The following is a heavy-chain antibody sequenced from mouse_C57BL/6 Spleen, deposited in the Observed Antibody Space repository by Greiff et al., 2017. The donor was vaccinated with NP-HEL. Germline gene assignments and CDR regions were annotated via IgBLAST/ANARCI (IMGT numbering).Heavy chain of an antibody. CDR2: INYDGSST. D-gene: IGHD1-1*01. Sequence: EVKLVESEGGLVQPGSSMKLSCTASGFTFSDYYMAWVRQVPEKGLEWVANINYDGSSTYYLDSLKSRFIISRDNAKNILYLQMSSLKSEDTATYYCARDRRGSSYDWYFDVWGTGTTVTVSS. V-gene: IGHV5-16*01. CDR3: ARDRRGSSYDWYFDV. CDR1: GFTFSDYY. J-gene: IGHJ1*03.